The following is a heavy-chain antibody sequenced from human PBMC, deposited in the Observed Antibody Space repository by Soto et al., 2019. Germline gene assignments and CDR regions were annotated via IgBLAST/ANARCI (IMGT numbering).Heavy chain of an antibody. CDR3: ARSATATYYYYYPMDV. D-gene: IGHD2-15*01. V-gene: IGHV3-30-3*01. J-gene: IGHJ6*02. CDR2: ISYDGSSE. CDR1: GFTFSRNA. Sequence: LRLSCEASGFTFSRNAMHWVRQAPGKGLEWVALISYDGSSEYYGDSVKGRFTISRDNSKNTLFLQMNSLRREDTAVYHCARSATATYYYYYPMDVWGQGTTVTVSS.